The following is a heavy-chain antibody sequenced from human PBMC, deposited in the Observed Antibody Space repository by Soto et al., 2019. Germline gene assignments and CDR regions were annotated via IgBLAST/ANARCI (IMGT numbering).Heavy chain of an antibody. CDR3: ARVRXCXXXSCHASDFDI. D-gene: IGHD2-2*01. CDR1: GYTFTGYY. Sequence: GASVKVSCKASGYTFTGYYMHWVRQAPGQGLEWMGWINPNSGGTNYAQKFQGWVTMTRDTSISTAYMELSRLRSDDTAVYYCARVRXCXXXSCHASDFDIWGQGTMVTVSS. J-gene: IGHJ3*02. CDR2: INPNSGGT. V-gene: IGHV1-2*04.